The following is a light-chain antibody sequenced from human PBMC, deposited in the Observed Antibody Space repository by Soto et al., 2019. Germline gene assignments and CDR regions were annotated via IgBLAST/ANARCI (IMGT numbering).Light chain of an antibody. CDR2: DAS. J-gene: IGKJ1*01. V-gene: IGKV1-5*01. CDR3: QQYGGFSRT. CDR1: QSISSW. Sequence: DIQMTQSPSTLSASVGDRVTITCRASQSISSWLAWYQQKPGTAPKLLIYDASSLERGVPSRFSGSGSGTEFTLTISSLQPDDFATYYCQQYGGFSRTFGQGTKLDSK.